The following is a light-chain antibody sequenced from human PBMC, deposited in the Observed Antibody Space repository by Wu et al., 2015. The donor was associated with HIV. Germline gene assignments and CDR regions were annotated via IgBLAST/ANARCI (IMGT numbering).Light chain of an antibody. CDR1: QSVHYA. J-gene: IGKJ1*01. CDR3: QHYGNSRWT. V-gene: IGKV3-11*01. CDR2: DAS. Sequence: ETVLTQSPATLSFSPGERATLSCRASQSVHYALAWYQQKPGQAPRLLIYDASNRATGIPDRFSGSGSGKDFTLTISSLEPEDFALYYCQHYGNSRWTFGQGTKVEIK.